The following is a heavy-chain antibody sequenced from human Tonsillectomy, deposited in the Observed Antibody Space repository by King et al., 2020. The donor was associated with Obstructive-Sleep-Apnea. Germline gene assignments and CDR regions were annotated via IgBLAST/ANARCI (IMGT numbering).Heavy chain of an antibody. CDR1: GFTVSSNY. Sequence: VQLVESGGGLVQPGGSLRLSCAASGFTVSSNYMSWVRQAPGKGLEWVSVFYSGGSTYYADSVKGRFTISRDKSKNTLYLQMNSLGAEDTAVYYCAGAGRAAAWFDYWGQGTLVTVSS. CDR3: AGAGRAAAWFDY. CDR2: FYSGGST. D-gene: IGHD6-13*01. V-gene: IGHV3-66*01. J-gene: IGHJ4*02.